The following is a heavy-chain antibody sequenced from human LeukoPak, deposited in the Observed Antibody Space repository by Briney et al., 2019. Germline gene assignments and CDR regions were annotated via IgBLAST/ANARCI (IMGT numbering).Heavy chain of an antibody. V-gene: IGHV1-2*02. D-gene: IGHD1-1*01. CDR3: SRIPKLAPTGDFDY. CDR1: GYTFTDFS. J-gene: IGHJ4*02. CDR2: IDPANGAT. Sequence: ASVKVSCTTSGYTFTDFSIHWVRQAPGQGLEWMGYIDPANGATRYAQKLQGRVTITRDTSSTTAYMDLRSLRSDDTAVYYCSRIPKLAPTGDFDYWGQGTLVTVSS.